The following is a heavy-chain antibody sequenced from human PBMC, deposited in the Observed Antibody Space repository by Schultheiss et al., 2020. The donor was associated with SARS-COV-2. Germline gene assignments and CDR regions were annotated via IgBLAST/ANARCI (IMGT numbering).Heavy chain of an antibody. CDR1: GYTFTGYY. V-gene: IGHV1-2*04. CDR2: INPNNGGT. J-gene: IGHJ5*01. CDR3: ARDGALGRFDS. Sequence: ASVKVSCKASGYTFTGYYMHWVRQAPGQGLEWVGWINPNNGGTSYAQNFQGWVTMTRDTSISTAYMELSRLRSDDTAVYYCARDGALGRFDSWGQGTLVTVSS. D-gene: IGHD4/OR15-4a*01.